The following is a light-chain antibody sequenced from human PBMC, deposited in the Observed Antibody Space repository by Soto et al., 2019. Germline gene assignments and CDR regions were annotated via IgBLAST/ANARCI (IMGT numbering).Light chain of an antibody. V-gene: IGLV2-8*01. CDR2: EVN. J-gene: IGLJ1*01. CDR3: SSYAGSNYV. Sequence: VLTQPPPASRAPGQTVPLSFPGTPNDVGGYIYVSWYQQHPGKVPKLMIYEVNKRPSGVPDRFSGSRSGNTASLTVSGLQTEDEADYYCSSYAGSNYVFGTGTKVTVL. CDR1: PNDVGGYIY.